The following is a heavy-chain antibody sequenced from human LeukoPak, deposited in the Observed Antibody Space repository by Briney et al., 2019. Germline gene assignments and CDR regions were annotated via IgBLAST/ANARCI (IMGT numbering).Heavy chain of an antibody. CDR3: ARAAGPLAAPDF. Sequence: SETLSLTCTVSGRSISSYYWRWIRQPPGKGLVWIGYIYYSGSTNYNPSLKSRVTISVATSQNQFSLKPSSVTDADTAVYDCARAAGPLAAPDFWGQGTPVTVSS. J-gene: IGHJ4*02. D-gene: IGHD6-13*01. CDR2: IYYSGST. CDR1: GRSISSYY. V-gene: IGHV4-59*01.